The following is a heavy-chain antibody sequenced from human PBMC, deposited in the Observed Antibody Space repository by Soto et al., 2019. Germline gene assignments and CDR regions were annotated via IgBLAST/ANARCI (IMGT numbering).Heavy chain of an antibody. V-gene: IGHV4-59*01. CDR2: IYYSGST. CDR1: GGSFSGYY. J-gene: IGHJ4*02. Sequence: SETLSLTCAVYGGSFSGYYWSWIRQPPGKGLEWIWYIYYSGSTNYNPSLKSRVTISVDTSKNQFSLKLSSVTAADTAVYYCARVGPGGAAAGPLDYWGQGTLVTVSS. CDR3: ARVGPGGAAAGPLDY. D-gene: IGHD6-13*01.